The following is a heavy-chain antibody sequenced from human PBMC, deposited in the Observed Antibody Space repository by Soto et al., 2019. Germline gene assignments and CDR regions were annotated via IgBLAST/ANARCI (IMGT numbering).Heavy chain of an antibody. V-gene: IGHV1-69*13. CDR1: GGTFSSYA. CDR3: ARVIRGAYYNSPLDT. Sequence: SVKVSCKASGGTFSSYAISWVRQAPGQGLEWMGGIIPIFGTANYAQKFQGRVTITADESTSTAYMELSSLRSEDTAVYYCARVIRGAYYNSPLDTWGQGTVVTVSS. D-gene: IGHD3-10*01. J-gene: IGHJ5*02. CDR2: IIPIFGTA.